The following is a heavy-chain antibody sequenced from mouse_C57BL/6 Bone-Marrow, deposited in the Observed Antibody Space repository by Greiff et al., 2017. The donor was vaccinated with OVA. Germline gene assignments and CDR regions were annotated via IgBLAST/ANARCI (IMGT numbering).Heavy chain of an antibody. V-gene: IGHV14-4*01. CDR1: GFNINDDY. CDR3: TTLDSSGCFAY. CDR2: IDPENGDT. Sequence: EVKLQESGAELVRPGASVKLSCTASGFNINDDYMHWVKQRPEQGLEWIGWIDPENGDTEYASKFQGKATITADTSSNTAYLQLSSLTSEDTAVYYCTTLDSSGCFAYWGQGTLVTVSA. J-gene: IGHJ3*01. D-gene: IGHD3-2*02.